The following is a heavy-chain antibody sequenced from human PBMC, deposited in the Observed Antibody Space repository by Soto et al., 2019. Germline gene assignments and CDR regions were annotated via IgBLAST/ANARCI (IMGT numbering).Heavy chain of an antibody. D-gene: IGHD5-18*01. CDR2: IYYSGST. Sequence: SETLSLTCTVSGGSISSYYWSWIRQPPGKGLEWIGYIYYSGSTNYNPSLKSRVTISVDTSKNQFSLKLSSVTAADTAVYYCARLIRGYSYGIDYWGQGTLVTVSS. V-gene: IGHV4-59*01. J-gene: IGHJ4*02. CDR1: GGSISSYY. CDR3: ARLIRGYSYGIDY.